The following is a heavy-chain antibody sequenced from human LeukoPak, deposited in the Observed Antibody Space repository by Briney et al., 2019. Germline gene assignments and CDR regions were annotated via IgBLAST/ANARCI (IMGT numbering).Heavy chain of an antibody. CDR3: ARQIWTTVTGYIDY. Sequence: SETLSLTCAVSGYSISSGYYWGWIRQPPGKGLGWIGSIYHSGSTYYNPSLQSRAPISVDTAKNQFSLKLSSVTAADTAVYYCARQIWTTVTGYIDYWGQGTLVTVSS. CDR1: GYSISSGYY. CDR2: IYHSGST. V-gene: IGHV4-38-2*01. J-gene: IGHJ4*02. D-gene: IGHD4-17*01.